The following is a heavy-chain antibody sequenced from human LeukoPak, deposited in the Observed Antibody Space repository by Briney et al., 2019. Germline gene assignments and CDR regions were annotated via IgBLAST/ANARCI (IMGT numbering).Heavy chain of an antibody. CDR2: IYTSGST. J-gene: IGHJ6*03. CDR1: GVSISSYY. CDR3: ARGATIYYYYYMDV. V-gene: IGHV4-4*07. Sequence: SETLSLTCTVSGVSISSYYWSWIRQPAGKGLEWIGRIYTSGSTKYNPSLKSRVTMSVDTSKDQFSLKLTSVTAADTAVYYCARGATIYYYYYMDVWGKGTTVPVSS. D-gene: IGHD5-12*01.